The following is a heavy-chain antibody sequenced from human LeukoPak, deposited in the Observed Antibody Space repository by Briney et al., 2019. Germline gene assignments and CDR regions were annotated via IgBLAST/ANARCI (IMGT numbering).Heavy chain of an antibody. J-gene: IGHJ4*02. V-gene: IGHV4-34*01. CDR2: INHSGST. D-gene: IGHD1-26*01. CDR1: GGSFSVYY. CDR3: ARGKSGSYCVDY. Sequence: KASETLSLTCAVYGGSFSVYYWSWIRQPPGKGLEWIGEINHSGSTNYNPSLKSRVTISVDTSKNQFSLKLSSVTAADTAVYYCARGKSGSYCVDYWGQGTLVTVSS.